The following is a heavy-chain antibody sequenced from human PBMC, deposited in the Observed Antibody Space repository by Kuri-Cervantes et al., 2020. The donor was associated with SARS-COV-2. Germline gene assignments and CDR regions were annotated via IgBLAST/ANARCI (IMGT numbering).Heavy chain of an antibody. CDR2: IYYSGST. CDR1: GGSISSSSYY. Sequence: SETLSLTCTVSGGSISSSSYYWGWIRQPPGKGLEWIGSIYYSGSTYYNPSLRSRVTISVDTSKNQFSLKLSSVTAADTAVYYCARHEWKPYYFDYWGQGTLVTVSS. V-gene: IGHV4-39*01. D-gene: IGHD1-26*01. J-gene: IGHJ4*02. CDR3: ARHEWKPYYFDY.